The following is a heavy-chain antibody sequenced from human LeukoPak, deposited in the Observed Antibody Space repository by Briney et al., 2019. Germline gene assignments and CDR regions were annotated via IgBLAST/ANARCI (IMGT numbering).Heavy chain of an antibody. CDR2: IYSGGST. CDR3: ARGKTSDDIIEDAFDL. J-gene: IGHJ3*01. D-gene: IGHD3-10*01. Sequence: GGSLRLSCAASGFTVSSNYMSWVRQAPGKGLEWVPIIYSGGSTYYADSVRGRFIISRENSNNEVVLQMNSLRADDTALYYCARGKTSDDIIEDAFDLWGHGTMVTVSS. V-gene: IGHV3-66*01. CDR1: GFTVSSNY.